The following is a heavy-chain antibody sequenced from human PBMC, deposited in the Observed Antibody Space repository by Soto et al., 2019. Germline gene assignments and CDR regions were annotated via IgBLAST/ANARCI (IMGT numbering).Heavy chain of an antibody. CDR2: LYWDDDN. CDR3: AHGSGWLFDY. V-gene: IGHV2-5*02. CDR1: GFSLTTSAVG. Sequence: QITLKEFGPTLVKPTQTLTLTCTFSGFSLTTSAVGVGWIRQPPGKALEWLALLYWDDDNQYSPSLRNRLTLTKDTSKTPVVLTMTNMDPVDTATSYCAHGSGWLFDYWGQGTLVTVSS. J-gene: IGHJ4*02. D-gene: IGHD6-19*01.